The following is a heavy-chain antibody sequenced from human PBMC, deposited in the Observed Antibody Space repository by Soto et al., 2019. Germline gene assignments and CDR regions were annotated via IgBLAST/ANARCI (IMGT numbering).Heavy chain of an antibody. D-gene: IGHD3-22*01. V-gene: IGHV1-3*01. Sequence: GASVKPSCKASGYRFTSYAMQWVRQAPKQRLEWMGWINAGSGNTKYSQKFQGRVTITRDTSASTAYMELNSLRGEDTAVYYCAKIGIPDYYDSGGYSYWGQGTLVTVSS. J-gene: IGHJ4*02. CDR3: AKIGIPDYYDSGGYSY. CDR1: GYRFTSYA. CDR2: INAGSGNT.